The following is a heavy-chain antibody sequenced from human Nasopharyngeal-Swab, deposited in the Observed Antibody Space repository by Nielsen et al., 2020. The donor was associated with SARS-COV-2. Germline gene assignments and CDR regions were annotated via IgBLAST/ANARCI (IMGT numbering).Heavy chain of an antibody. CDR1: GFTFSPYT. D-gene: IGHD6-13*01. V-gene: IGHV3-48*04. CDR2: ISDSGTTM. Sequence: GGSLRLSCATSGFTFSPYTMTWVRQAPGKGLEWVSYISDSGTTMYADSVKGRFTISRDNARKSVYLQLNSLRAEDTAVYYCARGPSSSRFDPWGQGSLATVSS. J-gene: IGHJ5*02. CDR3: ARGPSSSRFDP.